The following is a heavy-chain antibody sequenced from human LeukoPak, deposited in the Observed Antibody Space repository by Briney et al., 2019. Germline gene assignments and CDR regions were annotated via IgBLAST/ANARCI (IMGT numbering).Heavy chain of an antibody. Sequence: GGSLRLSCAASGFTFSSYAMHWVRQAPGKGLEWVAVISYDGSNKYYADSVKGRFTISRDNSKNTLYLQMNSLRAEDTAVYYCARDRGYCSGGSCSPYFDYWGQGTLVTVSP. CDR1: GFTFSSYA. CDR2: ISYDGSNK. D-gene: IGHD2-15*01. CDR3: ARDRGYCSGGSCSPYFDY. J-gene: IGHJ4*02. V-gene: IGHV3-30*04.